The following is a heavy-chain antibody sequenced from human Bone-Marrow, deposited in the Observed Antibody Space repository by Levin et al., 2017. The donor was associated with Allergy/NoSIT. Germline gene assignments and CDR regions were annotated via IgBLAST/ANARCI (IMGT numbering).Heavy chain of an antibody. D-gene: IGHD1-26*01. CDR1: GYTFTNFG. V-gene: IGHV1-18*01. Sequence: PAASVKVSCETSGYTFTNFGIYWVRQAPGQGLEWMGWISAFNGDTKYAQKFQGRVTMTTDTSTRTAYMELKSLRSDDTAVYFCAKEGAYYQFEYWGHGTLVTVSS. J-gene: IGHJ4*01. CDR2: ISAFNGDT. CDR3: AKEGAYYQFEY.